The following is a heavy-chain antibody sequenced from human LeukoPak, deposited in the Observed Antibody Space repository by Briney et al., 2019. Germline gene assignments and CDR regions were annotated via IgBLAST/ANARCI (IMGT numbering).Heavy chain of an antibody. V-gene: IGHV1-2*02. CDR1: GYTFTGYY. CDR3: ARGWYDYVWGSYRNPKSPYYFDY. J-gene: IGHJ4*02. Sequence: ASVKVSCKASGYTFTGYYMHWVRQAPGQGLEWMGWINPNSGGTNYAQKFQGGVTMTRDTSISTAYMELSRLRSDDTAVYYCARGWYDYVWGSYRNPKSPYYFDYWGQGTLVTVSS. CDR2: INPNSGGT. D-gene: IGHD3-16*02.